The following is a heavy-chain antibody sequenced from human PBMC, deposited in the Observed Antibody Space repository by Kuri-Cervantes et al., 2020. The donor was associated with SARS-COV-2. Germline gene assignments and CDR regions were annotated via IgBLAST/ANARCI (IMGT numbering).Heavy chain of an antibody. V-gene: IGHV4-59*01. D-gene: IGHD3-22*01. Sequence: GSLRLSCTVSGGSISSYYWSWIRQPPGKGLEWIGYIYYSGSTNYNPSLKSRVTISVDTSKNQFSLKLSSVTAADTAVYYCARANYYYDSSGWGCYFDYWGRGTLVTVSS. J-gene: IGHJ4*02. CDR1: GGSISSYY. CDR2: IYYSGST. CDR3: ARANYYYDSSGWGCYFDY.